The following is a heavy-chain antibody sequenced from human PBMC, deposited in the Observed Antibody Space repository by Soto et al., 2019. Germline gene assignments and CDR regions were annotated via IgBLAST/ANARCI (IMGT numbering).Heavy chain of an antibody. Sequence: QVHLVESGGGVVQPGRSLRLSCTASGLTFSSNVFHWVRQAPGKGLEWVAVMSSDGINQYDAESVKGRFTIYRDNSKNTLYLQVNSLTAEDSPVYYCARGRGANREFDYWGQGTLVIVSS. CDR3: ARGRGANREFDY. V-gene: IGHV3-30*04. J-gene: IGHJ4*02. D-gene: IGHD1-26*01. CDR2: MSSDGINQ. CDR1: GLTFSSNV.